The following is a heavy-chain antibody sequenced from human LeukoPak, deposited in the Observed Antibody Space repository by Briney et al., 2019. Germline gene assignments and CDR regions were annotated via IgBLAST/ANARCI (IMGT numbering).Heavy chain of an antibody. V-gene: IGHV3-53*01. J-gene: IGHJ4*02. Sequence: GGSLRLSCAASGFTVSNNYMSWVRQAPGKGLEWVSIIYSGGSTYYADSVKGRFTISRDNSKNTLHLQMKSLRADDTAVYYCTTGFGSGNACDYWGRGTLVTVSS. CDR3: TTGFGSGNACDY. CDR1: GFTVSNNY. D-gene: IGHD3-10*01. CDR2: IYSGGST.